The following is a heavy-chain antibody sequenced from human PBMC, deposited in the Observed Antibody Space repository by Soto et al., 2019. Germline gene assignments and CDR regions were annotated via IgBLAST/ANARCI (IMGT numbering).Heavy chain of an antibody. Sequence: GSLRLSGAASGFTCSNYAMSWVRQAPGKGLQWVSTISGSGASTYYGDSVKGRFTLSRDNSENTLFLQMDSLRAEDTAVYYCAKGDLLTGVAHFDYWGQGTLVTVSS. CDR2: ISGSGAST. D-gene: IGHD7-27*01. CDR3: AKGDLLTGVAHFDY. CDR1: GFTCSNYA. V-gene: IGHV3-23*01. J-gene: IGHJ4*02.